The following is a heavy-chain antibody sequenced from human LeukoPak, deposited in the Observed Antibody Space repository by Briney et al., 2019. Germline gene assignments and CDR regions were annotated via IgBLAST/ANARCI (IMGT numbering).Heavy chain of an antibody. Sequence: ASVKVSCKISGYTLTELSIHWVRQAPGKGLEWMGGFDPEDGETIYAQKFQGRVTMTEDTSTDTAYMELSSLRSEDTAVYYCATLPVYCSTTTCYRGDYWGQGTLVTVSS. CDR3: ATLPVYCSTTTCYRGDY. V-gene: IGHV1-24*01. J-gene: IGHJ4*02. CDR1: GYTLTELS. D-gene: IGHD2-2*02. CDR2: FDPEDGET.